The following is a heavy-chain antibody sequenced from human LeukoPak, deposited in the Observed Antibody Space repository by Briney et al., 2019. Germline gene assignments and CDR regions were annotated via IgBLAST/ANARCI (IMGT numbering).Heavy chain of an antibody. Sequence: GGSLRLSCAASGFTFSSYAMSWVRQAPGKGLEWVSTISVSGGSTYYADSVKGRFTISRDNSKNTLYLQMNSLRAEDTAVYYCARGEYYYGSGTVGVDDFWGQGTLVTVSS. CDR3: ARGEYYYGSGTVGVDDF. CDR1: GFTFSSYA. J-gene: IGHJ4*02. V-gene: IGHV3-23*01. D-gene: IGHD3-10*01. CDR2: ISVSGGST.